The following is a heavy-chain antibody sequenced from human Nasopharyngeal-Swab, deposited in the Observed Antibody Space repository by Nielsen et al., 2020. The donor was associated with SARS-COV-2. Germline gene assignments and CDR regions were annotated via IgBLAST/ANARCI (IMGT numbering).Heavy chain of an antibody. CDR2: IIPILGIA. CDR3: ARSRIKRELWFGWLLSYYYYGMDV. V-gene: IGHV1-69*10. J-gene: IGHJ6*02. Sequence: SVMVSCKASGGTFISYAISWVRQAPGQGLEWMGRIIPILGIANYAQKFQGRVTMTRNTSISTAYMELSSLRSEDTAVYYCARSRIKRELWFGWLLSYYYYGMDVWGQGTTVTVSS. CDR1: GGTFISYA. D-gene: IGHD3-10*01.